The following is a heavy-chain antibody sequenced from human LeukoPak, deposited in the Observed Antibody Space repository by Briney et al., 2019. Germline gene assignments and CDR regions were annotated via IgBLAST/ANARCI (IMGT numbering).Heavy chain of an antibody. CDR1: GGTFSSYA. CDR2: IIPIFGTA. Sequence: ASVKVSCKASGGTFSSYAISWVRQAPGQGLKWMGGIIPIFGTANYAQKFQGRVTITADESTSTAYMELSSLRSEDTAVYYCAREIAAAGYNWFDPWGQGTLVTVSS. V-gene: IGHV1-69*13. CDR3: AREIAAAGYNWFDP. D-gene: IGHD6-13*01. J-gene: IGHJ5*02.